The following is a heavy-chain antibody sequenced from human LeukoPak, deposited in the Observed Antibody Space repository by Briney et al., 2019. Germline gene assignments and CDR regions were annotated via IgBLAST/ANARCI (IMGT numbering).Heavy chain of an antibody. D-gene: IGHD1-26*01. Sequence: ASVKVSCKASGYTFTGYYMHWVRQAPGQGLEWMGWINPNSGGTNYAQKFQGRVTMTRDTSISTAYMELSRLRSDDTAVYYCARAGSGSYSPYYFDYWCQGTLVTVSS. J-gene: IGHJ4*02. CDR2: INPNSGGT. CDR3: ARAGSGSYSPYYFDY. V-gene: IGHV1-2*02. CDR1: GYTFTGYY.